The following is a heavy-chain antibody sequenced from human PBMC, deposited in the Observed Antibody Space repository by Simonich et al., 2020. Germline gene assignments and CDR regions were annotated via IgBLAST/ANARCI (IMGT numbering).Heavy chain of an antibody. CDR1: GYTLTELS. CDR3: ATGNLPTTQGGVFDY. Sequence: VHGGAEVKKPGASVKVSCKVSGYTLTELSMHWVRQAPGKGREWMGGFDPEDGETIYAKKFQGRVTMTEDTSTDTAYMELSSLRSEDTAVYYCATGNLPTTQGGVFDYWGQGTLVTVSS. CDR2: FDPEDGET. J-gene: IGHJ4*02. D-gene: IGHD5-12*01. V-gene: IGHV1-24*01.